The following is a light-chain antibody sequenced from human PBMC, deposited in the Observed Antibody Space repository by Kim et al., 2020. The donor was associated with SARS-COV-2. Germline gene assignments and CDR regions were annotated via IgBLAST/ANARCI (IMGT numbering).Light chain of an antibody. Sequence: GQEVTNSCTGSSSNIGNNYVSWYQQLPGTAPKLLIYDNDKRPSGIPDRFSGSKSGTSATLGITGLQPGDEADYYCGTWDSSLSAAVFGGGTQLTVL. CDR3: GTWDSSLSAAV. J-gene: IGLJ2*01. V-gene: IGLV1-51*01. CDR1: SSNIGNNY. CDR2: DND.